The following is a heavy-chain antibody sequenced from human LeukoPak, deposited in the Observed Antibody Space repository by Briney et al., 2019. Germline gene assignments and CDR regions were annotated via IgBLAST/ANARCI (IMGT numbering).Heavy chain of an antibody. CDR3: ARDRAAGLDYDPSGLDY. D-gene: IGHD3-22*01. V-gene: IGHV3-64*02. CDR2: ISGNGGDT. CDR1: GFTFTAYA. Sequence: GGSLRLSCAASGFTFTAYAVYWVRQAPGKGLEYVAAISGNGGDTHYADSVKGRFTISRDNAKNTLFVQLDSLRPEDMAVYYCARDRAAGLDYDPSGLDYWGQGTLVGVLS. J-gene: IGHJ4*02.